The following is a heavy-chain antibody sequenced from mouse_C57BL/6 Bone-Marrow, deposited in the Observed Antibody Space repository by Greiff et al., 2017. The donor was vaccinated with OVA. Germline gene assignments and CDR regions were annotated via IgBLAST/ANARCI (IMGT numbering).Heavy chain of an antibody. CDR2: IDPETGGT. D-gene: IGHD2-13*01. Sequence: QVQLQQSGAELVRPGASVTLSCKASGYTFTDYEMHWVKQTPVHGLEWIGAIDPETGGTAYIQKLKGKAILTADKSSSTAYMELRSLTSEDSAVYYCTRGIYYGAYYAMGYWGQRTSVTVSS. V-gene: IGHV1-15*01. CDR3: TRGIYYGAYYAMGY. J-gene: IGHJ4*01. CDR1: GYTFTDYE.